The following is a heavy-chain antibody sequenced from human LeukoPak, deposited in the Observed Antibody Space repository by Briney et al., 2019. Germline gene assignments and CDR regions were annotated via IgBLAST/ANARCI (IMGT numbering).Heavy chain of an antibody. CDR3: ASSGSYDDYRYYGMDV. V-gene: IGHV3-53*01. J-gene: IGHJ6*02. CDR1: ELTVSSTY. CDR2: MYTGGTT. D-gene: IGHD1-26*01. Sequence: GGSLRLSCAASELTVSSTYMSWVRQAPGKGLEWVALMYTGGTTYYADSVKGRFIISRDNSKSTLYLQMNSLRAEDTAVYYCASSGSYDDYRYYGMDVWGQGTTVAVSS.